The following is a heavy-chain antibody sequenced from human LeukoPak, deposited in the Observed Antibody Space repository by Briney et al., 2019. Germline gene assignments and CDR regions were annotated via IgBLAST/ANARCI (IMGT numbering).Heavy chain of an antibody. Sequence: GGSLRLSCAASGFTFSNYAMSWVRRAPGKGLEWVSAISGSGDSTYYADSVKGRFTISRDNSKNTLYLQMNSLRAEDTAVYYCAKDPHVLRFLEWLSAFDYWGQGTLVTVSS. CDR3: AKDPHVLRFLEWLSAFDY. J-gene: IGHJ4*02. CDR1: GFTFSNYA. CDR2: ISGSGDST. V-gene: IGHV3-23*01. D-gene: IGHD3-3*01.